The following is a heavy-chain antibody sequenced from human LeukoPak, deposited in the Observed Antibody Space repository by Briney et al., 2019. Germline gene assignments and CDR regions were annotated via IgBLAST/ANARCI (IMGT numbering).Heavy chain of an antibody. J-gene: IGHJ6*02. CDR3: ARDGGNNSWYGMDV. D-gene: IGHD4-23*01. Sequence: PGRSLRLSCAASGFTFSNAWMSWVRQAPGKGLEWVSIIYRVGSTFYADSVEDRFTISRDNSKNTLYLQMNSLRVEDTAIYYCARDGGNNSWYGMDVWGQGTTVTVSS. V-gene: IGHV3-66*01. CDR1: GFTFSNAW. CDR2: IYRVGST.